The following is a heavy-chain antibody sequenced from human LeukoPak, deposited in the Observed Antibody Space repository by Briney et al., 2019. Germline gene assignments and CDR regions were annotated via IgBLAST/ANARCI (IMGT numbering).Heavy chain of an antibody. D-gene: IGHD6-13*01. CDR3: AKGGIAAANYYYYGMDV. CDR2: ISDNGGRT. Sequence: GRSLRLFCAASGLTFSSYAMSWARQAPGKGLEWVSAISDNGGRTFYADSVKGRFTISRDNSKNPLYLLMNSPRAEDTAVYYCAKGGIAAANYYYYGMDVWGQGTTVTVSS. J-gene: IGHJ6*02. CDR1: GLTFSSYA. V-gene: IGHV3-23*01.